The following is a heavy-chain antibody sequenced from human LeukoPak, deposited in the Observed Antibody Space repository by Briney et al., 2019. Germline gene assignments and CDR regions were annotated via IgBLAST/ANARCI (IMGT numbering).Heavy chain of an antibody. V-gene: IGHV3-23*01. CDR2: ISGSGGST. J-gene: IGHJ6*02. CDR3: AKVPGYGLEYYYYGMDV. CDR1: GFTFSSYA. Sequence: GGSLRLSCAASGFTFSSYAMSWVRQAPGEGLEWVSAISGSGGSTYYADSVKGRFTISRDNSKNTLYLQMNSLRAEDTAVYYCAKVPGYGLEYYYYGMDVWGQGTTVTVSS. D-gene: IGHD5-12*01.